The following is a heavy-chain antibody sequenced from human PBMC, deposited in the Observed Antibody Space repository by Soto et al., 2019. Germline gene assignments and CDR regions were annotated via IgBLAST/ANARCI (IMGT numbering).Heavy chain of an antibody. J-gene: IGHJ4*02. CDR3: ARGPNSDC. CDR1: GFSVGGNY. Sequence: EERLVQSGGGLVQPGGSLRLSCAASGFSVGGNYMSWVRQAPGKGLELVSLIYSGGNPFYADSMKGRFTLSRDNSNNMLYLQLDSLRAEDPAVYYCARGPNSDCWGQGTPVIVSS. V-gene: IGHV3-53*01. D-gene: IGHD2-21*01. CDR2: IYSGGNP.